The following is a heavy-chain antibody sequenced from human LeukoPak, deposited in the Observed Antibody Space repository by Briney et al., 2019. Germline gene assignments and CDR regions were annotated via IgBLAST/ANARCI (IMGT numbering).Heavy chain of an antibody. CDR1: GFTFSSYG. D-gene: IGHD2-2*01. V-gene: IGHV3-30*02. Sequence: GGSLRLSCAASGFTFSSYGMYWVRQAPGKGLEWVAFIRYDGSNKYYADSVKGRFTVSRDNSKNTLYLQMKSLRAEDTAVYYCARVVGGYCSSTSCYPGYFDYWGQGTLVTVSS. CDR3: ARVVGGYCSSTSCYPGYFDY. J-gene: IGHJ4*02. CDR2: IRYDGSNK.